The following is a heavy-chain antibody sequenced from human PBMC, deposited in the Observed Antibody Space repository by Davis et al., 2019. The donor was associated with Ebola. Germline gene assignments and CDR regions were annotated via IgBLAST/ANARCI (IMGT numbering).Heavy chain of an antibody. CDR2: ISGSGRT. J-gene: IGHJ4*02. V-gene: IGHV4-61*08. CDR3: SRFGYGAY. D-gene: IGHD5-18*01. CDR1: GFSLNTGGMR. Sequence: SGPTLVKPTQTLTLTCTFSGFSLNTGGMRVSWFRQPPGKGLEWIGFISGSGRTSYNPSLKSRVTISADTSKTQFSLNLSSVTAADTAVYFCSRFGYGAYWGQGTLVTVSS.